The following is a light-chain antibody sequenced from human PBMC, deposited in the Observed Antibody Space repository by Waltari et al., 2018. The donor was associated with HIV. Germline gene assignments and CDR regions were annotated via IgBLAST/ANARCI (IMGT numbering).Light chain of an antibody. J-gene: IGLJ2*01. Sequence: QSALNQPASVSGSPGPSIPLSCTGTSSHVGGYHYFYWYQQHPGKAPNLVIYDVSGRPSGVSNRFSGSKSGNTASLTISGLQAEDEADYNCCSYAGSSTLLFGGGTKVTVL. CDR3: CSYAGSSTLL. CDR1: SSHVGGYHY. CDR2: DVS. V-gene: IGLV2-23*01.